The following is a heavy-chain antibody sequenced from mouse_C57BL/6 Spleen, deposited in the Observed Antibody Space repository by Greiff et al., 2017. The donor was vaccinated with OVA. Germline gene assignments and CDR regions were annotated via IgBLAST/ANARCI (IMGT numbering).Heavy chain of an antibody. CDR3: ATNDGSPFAY. Sequence: EVQLVESGGGLVKPGGSLKLSCAASGFTFSDYGMHWVRQAPEKGLEWVAYISSGSSTIYSADTVKGRFTISRDNAKNTLFLQMTSLRSEDTAMYYCATNDGSPFAYWGQGTLVTVSA. J-gene: IGHJ3*01. CDR2: ISSGSSTI. CDR1: GFTFSDYG. D-gene: IGHD2-3*01. V-gene: IGHV5-17*01.